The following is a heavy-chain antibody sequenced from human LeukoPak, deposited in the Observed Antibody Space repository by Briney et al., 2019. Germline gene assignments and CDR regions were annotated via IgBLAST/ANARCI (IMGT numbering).Heavy chain of an antibody. D-gene: IGHD2-15*01. J-gene: IGHJ4*02. Sequence: GGSLRLSCAASGFTFSSYAMSWLRQAPGKGLEWVSAISGSGGSTYYADSVKGRFTISRDNSKNTLYLQMNSLRAEDTAVYYCAKGGDIVVVVAAYDYWGQGTLVTVSS. CDR2: ISGSGGST. CDR1: GFTFSSYA. V-gene: IGHV3-23*01. CDR3: AKGGDIVVVVAAYDY.